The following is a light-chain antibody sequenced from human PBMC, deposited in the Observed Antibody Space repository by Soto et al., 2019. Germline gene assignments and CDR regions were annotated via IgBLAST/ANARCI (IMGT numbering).Light chain of an antibody. CDR2: DNG. CDR3: GTRASSLRAGV. V-gene: IGLV1-51*01. J-gene: IGLJ3*02. CDR1: SSNIGKNY. Sequence: QSVLTQPPSVSAAQGQKVSISCSGSSSNIGKNYVCWYQQLPGTAPKLIIYDNGELPSGIPDRFSGSKSGTSATLSMTGLQAGDAADYYFGTRASSLRAGVFGGGTKLTVL.